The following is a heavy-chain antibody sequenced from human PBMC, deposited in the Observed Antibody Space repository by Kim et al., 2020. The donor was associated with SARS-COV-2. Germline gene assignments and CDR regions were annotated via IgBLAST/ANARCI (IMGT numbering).Heavy chain of an antibody. D-gene: IGHD3-22*01. J-gene: IGHJ4*02. Sequence: SETLSLTCTVSGGSISSGGYYWSWIRQHPGKGLEWIGYIYYSGSTYYNPSLKSRVTISVDTSKNQFSLKLSSVTAADTAVYYCARAPYYYDPFDYWGQGTLVTVSS. V-gene: IGHV4-31*03. CDR3: ARAPYYYDPFDY. CDR2: IYYSGST. CDR1: GGSISSGGYY.